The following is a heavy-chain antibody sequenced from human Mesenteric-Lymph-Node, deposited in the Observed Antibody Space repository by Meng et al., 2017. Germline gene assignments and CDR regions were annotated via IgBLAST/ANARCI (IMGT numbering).Heavy chain of an antibody. J-gene: IGHJ3*02. CDR3: AKDYFFREYYDSSGYRRYAFDI. V-gene: IGHV3-23*01. CDR2: ISGSGGST. D-gene: IGHD3-22*01. Sequence: GESLKISCAASGFTFSSYEMNWVRQAPGKGLEWVSAISGSGGSTYYADSVKGRFTISRDNSKNTLYLQMNSLRAEDTAVYYCAKDYFFREYYDSSGYRRYAFDIWGQGTMVTVS. CDR1: GFTFSSYE.